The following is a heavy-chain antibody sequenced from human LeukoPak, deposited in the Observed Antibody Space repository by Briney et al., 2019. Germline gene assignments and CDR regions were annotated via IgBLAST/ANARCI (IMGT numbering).Heavy chain of an antibody. V-gene: IGHV3-21*01. CDR2: ISGSSDHM. J-gene: IGHJ4*02. CDR3: TRDFSIRESYTLGY. D-gene: IGHD2-2*02. CDR1: GFTFSSYS. Sequence: PGGSLRLCCVASGFTFSSYSRNWVRQAPGKGLELVSSISGSSDHMFYADSVKGRFTISRDNAKNALYLQMNSLRAEDTAVYYCTRDFSIRESYTLGYWGQGTLVTVSS.